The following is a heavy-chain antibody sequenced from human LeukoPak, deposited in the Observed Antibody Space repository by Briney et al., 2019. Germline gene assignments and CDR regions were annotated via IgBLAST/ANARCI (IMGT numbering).Heavy chain of an antibody. Sequence: GGSLRLSCAASGFTFSSYAMHWVRQAPGKGLEWVAVISYDGSNKYYADSVKGRFTISRDNSKNTLYLQMNSLRAEDTAMYYCARDVGVHYMDAWGKGTTVTVSS. CDR2: ISYDGSNK. V-gene: IGHV3-30*04. J-gene: IGHJ6*03. CDR1: GFTFSSYA. D-gene: IGHD2-21*01. CDR3: ARDVGVHYMDA.